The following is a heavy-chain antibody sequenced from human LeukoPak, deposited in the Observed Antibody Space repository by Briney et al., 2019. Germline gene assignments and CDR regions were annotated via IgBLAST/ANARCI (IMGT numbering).Heavy chain of an antibody. CDR3: AKPAGRSGSYCCDWFDP. CDR1: GFTFRNFW. J-gene: IGHJ5*02. CDR2: IKHDGSDK. V-gene: IGHV3-7*01. Sequence: GGSLRLSCAASGFTFRNFWLSWVRQAPGKGLEWVANIKHDGSDKYYVDSVRGRFTISRDNSKNTLYLQMNSLRAEDTAVYYCAKPAGRSGSYCCDWFDPWGQGTLVTVSS. D-gene: IGHD1-26*01.